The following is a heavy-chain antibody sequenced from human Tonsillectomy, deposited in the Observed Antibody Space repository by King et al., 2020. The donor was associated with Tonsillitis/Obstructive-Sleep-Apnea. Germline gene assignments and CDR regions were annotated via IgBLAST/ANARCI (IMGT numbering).Heavy chain of an antibody. Sequence: VQLVESGAEVKKAGESLRISCKGSGYSFTSYWISWVRQMPGKGLEWMGTIDPSDSYTNYSPSFQGHVTISADKSISTAYLQWSSLKASHTAMYYCARRDCSSTSCYINWFDPWGQGTRVTVSS. V-gene: IGHV5-10-1*01. CDR2: IDPSDSYT. CDR3: ARRDCSSTSCYINWFDP. D-gene: IGHD2-2*02. J-gene: IGHJ5*02. CDR1: GYSFTSYW.